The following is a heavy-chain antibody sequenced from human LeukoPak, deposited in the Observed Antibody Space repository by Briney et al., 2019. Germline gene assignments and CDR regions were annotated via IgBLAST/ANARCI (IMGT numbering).Heavy chain of an antibody. CDR1: GYSFTSYD. J-gene: IGHJ4*02. V-gene: IGHV1-8*03. D-gene: IGHD2-2*01. Sequence: ASVNVSCKASGYSFTSYDINWVRQATGQGLEWMGWMNPDSGNTGYAQKFQGRVTITRNTSISTAYMELSSLRSEDTAVYYCARVSGYQLLLGVFDYWGQGTLVTVSS. CDR3: ARVSGYQLLLGVFDY. CDR2: MNPDSGNT.